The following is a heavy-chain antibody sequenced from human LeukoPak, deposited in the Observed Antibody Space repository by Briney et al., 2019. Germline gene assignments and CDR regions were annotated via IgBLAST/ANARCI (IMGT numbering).Heavy chain of an antibody. CDR1: GGSFSGCY. V-gene: IGHV4-34*01. Sequence: SETLSLTCAVYGGSFSGCYWSWIRQPPGKGLEWVVETNHSGSTNYNPSLKSRVTISVDTSKNQFSLKLSSVTAADTAVYYCARGQSQNYYDSSGYPDYWGQGTLVTVSS. CDR2: TNHSGST. CDR3: ARGQSQNYYDSSGYPDY. D-gene: IGHD3-22*01. J-gene: IGHJ4*02.